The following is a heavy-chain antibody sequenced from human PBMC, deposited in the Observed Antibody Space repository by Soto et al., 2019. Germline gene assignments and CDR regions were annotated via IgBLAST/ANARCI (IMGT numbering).Heavy chain of an antibody. CDR2: IYYSGST. CDR3: ARDPEDYGMDV. Sequence: SETLSLTCTVSGGSISSGDYYWSWIRQPPGKGLEWIGYIYYSGSTYYNPSLKSQVTISVDTSKNQFSLKLSSVTAADTAVYYCARDPEDYGMDVWGQGTTVTVSS. J-gene: IGHJ6*02. D-gene: IGHD2-15*01. V-gene: IGHV4-30-4*01. CDR1: GGSISSGDYY.